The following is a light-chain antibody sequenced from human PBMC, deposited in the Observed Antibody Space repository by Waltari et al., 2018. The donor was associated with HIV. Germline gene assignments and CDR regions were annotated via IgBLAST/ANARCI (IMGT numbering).Light chain of an antibody. CDR2: DVS. CDR1: SSDVGGYNY. V-gene: IGLV2-14*03. CDR3: SSYTSSSTLRV. Sequence: QSALTQPASVSGSPGQSITISCTGTSSDVGGYNYVYCYQQHPGKAPKLMIYDVSNRPSGVSNRFSGSKSGNTASLTISGLQAEDEADYYCSSYTSSSTLRVFGTGTKVTVL. J-gene: IGLJ1*01.